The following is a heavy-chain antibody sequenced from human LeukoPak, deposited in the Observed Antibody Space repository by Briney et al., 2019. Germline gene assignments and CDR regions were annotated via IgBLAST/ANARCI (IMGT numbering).Heavy chain of an antibody. V-gene: IGHV1-69*01. CDR2: IIPIFGTA. CDR3: ASDYGGKTAH. Sequence: SVKVSCKASGGTFSSYAISWVRQAPGQGLEWMGGIIPIFGTANYAQKFQGRVTITADESTSTAYMELRSLRSDDTAVYYCASDYGGKTAHWGQGTLVTVSS. D-gene: IGHD4-23*01. J-gene: IGHJ1*01. CDR1: GGTFSSYA.